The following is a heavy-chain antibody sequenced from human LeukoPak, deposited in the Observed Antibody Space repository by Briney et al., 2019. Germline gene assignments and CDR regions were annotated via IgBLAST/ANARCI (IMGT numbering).Heavy chain of an antibody. D-gene: IGHD6-6*01. J-gene: IGHJ4*02. CDR2: TYYRSKWYN. Sequence: SQTLSLTCAISGDSVSSNSASWNWIRQSPSSGLEWLGRTYYRSKWYNDYAVSVKSRITINPDTSKNQLSLQLKSVTPEDTAVYYCARISSSSGLLDYWGQGTLVTVSS. CDR1: GDSVSSNSAS. V-gene: IGHV6-1*01. CDR3: ARISSSSGLLDY.